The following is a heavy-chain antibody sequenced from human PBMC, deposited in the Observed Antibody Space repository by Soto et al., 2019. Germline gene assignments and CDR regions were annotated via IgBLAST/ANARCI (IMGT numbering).Heavy chain of an antibody. D-gene: IGHD3-10*01. J-gene: IGHJ3*02. Sequence: VQVLESGGGLVQPGGSLRLSCAASGFTFSSYALTWVRQAPGKGLEWVSGISGSGGITYYGDSVKGRFTISRDNSKNQMYLQMNSLRDEDTAIYYCARDSVYGPLGAFDIWGQGTRVTVSS. CDR3: ARDSVYGPLGAFDI. V-gene: IGHV3-23*01. CDR1: GFTFSSYA. CDR2: ISGSGGIT.